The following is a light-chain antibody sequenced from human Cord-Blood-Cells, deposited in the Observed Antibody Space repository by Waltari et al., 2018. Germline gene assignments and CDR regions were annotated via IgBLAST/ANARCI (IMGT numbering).Light chain of an antibody. V-gene: IGKV3-15*01. J-gene: IGKJ3*01. CDR2: GAS. Sequence: EIVMTQSPATLSVSPGERDTLSCRASQSVSSNLAWYQQKPGQAPRLLIYGASTRATGIPARFSGSGSGTEFTLTISSLQSEDFAVYDCQQYNNWPPFTFGPGTKVDIK. CDR3: QQYNNWPPFT. CDR1: QSVSSN.